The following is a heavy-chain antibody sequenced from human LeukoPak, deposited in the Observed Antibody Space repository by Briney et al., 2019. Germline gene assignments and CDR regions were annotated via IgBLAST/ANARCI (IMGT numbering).Heavy chain of an antibody. CDR1: GFTFSSYS. J-gene: IGHJ4*02. CDR3: ARDSKSLIVVVPAATDY. CDR2: ISSSSSYI. D-gene: IGHD2-2*01. V-gene: IGHV3-21*01. Sequence: GGSLRLSCAASGFTFSSYSMNWVRQAPGKGLEWVSSISSSSSYIYYADSVKGRFTISRDNAKNSLYLQMNSLRAEDTAVYYCARDSKSLIVVVPAATDYWGQGTLVTVSS.